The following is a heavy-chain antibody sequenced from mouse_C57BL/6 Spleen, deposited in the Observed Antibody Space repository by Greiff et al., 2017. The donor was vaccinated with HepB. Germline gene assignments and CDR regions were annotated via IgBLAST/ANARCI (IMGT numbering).Heavy chain of an antibody. J-gene: IGHJ2*01. Sequence: EVQLVESEGGLVQPGSSMKLSCTASGFTFSDYYMAWVRQVPEKGLEWVANINYDGSSTYYLDSLKSRFIISRDNAKNILYLQMSSLKSEDTATYYCVREYYYGSRRGSYFDYWGQGTTLTVSS. CDR3: VREYYYGSRRGSYFDY. CDR2: INYDGSST. V-gene: IGHV5-16*01. CDR1: GFTFSDYY. D-gene: IGHD1-1*01.